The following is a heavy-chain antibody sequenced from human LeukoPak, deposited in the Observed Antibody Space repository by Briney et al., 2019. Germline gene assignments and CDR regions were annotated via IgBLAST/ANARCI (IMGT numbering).Heavy chain of an antibody. CDR3: ARGERGSSSPLYYYYYYMDV. CDR1: GDSVTSNSYY. Sequence: PSETLSLTCTVSGDSVTSNSYYWGWIRQPPGKGLEWIGNIYYSGSTDYNPSLRSRVTILVDTSKNQFSLKLSSVTAADTAVYFCARGERGSSSPLYYYYYYMDVWGEGTTVTVSS. V-gene: IGHV4-39*07. CDR2: IYYSGST. J-gene: IGHJ6*03. D-gene: IGHD6-6*01.